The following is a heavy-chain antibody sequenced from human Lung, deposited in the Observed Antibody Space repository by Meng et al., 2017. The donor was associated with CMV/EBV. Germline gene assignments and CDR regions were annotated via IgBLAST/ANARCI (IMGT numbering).Heavy chain of an antibody. CDR3: AKDVLLFGGANAYFDY. Sequence: GGSLRLXCAASGFTFDNYGMHWVRQTPGKGLEWVAFIRHDGTIKYYGDSVKGRFTISRDNSKNTVYLQMNSLRPEETAIYYCAKDVLLFGGANAYFDYWGQGTXVNVAS. D-gene: IGHD3-16*01. CDR1: GFTFDNYG. V-gene: IGHV3-30*02. CDR2: IRHDGTIK. J-gene: IGHJ4*02.